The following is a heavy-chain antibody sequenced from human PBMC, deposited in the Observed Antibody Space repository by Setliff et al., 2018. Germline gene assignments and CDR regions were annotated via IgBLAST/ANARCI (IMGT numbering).Heavy chain of an antibody. CDR1: GYSMSSGYY. V-gene: IGHV4-38-2*01. Sequence: SETLSLTCAASGYSMSSGYYWGWFRQPPGKGLEWIGSIYHSGQTFHNPSLKSRATLSVDTSKNQFSLRLTSVPAADTAVYYCARGGLAAAATHWGQGTLVTVSS. CDR3: ARGGLAAAATH. D-gene: IGHD6-13*01. CDR2: IYHSGQT. J-gene: IGHJ4*02.